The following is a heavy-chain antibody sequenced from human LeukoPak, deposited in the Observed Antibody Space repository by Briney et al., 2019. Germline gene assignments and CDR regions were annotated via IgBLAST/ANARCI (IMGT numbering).Heavy chain of an antibody. V-gene: IGHV3-30*18. D-gene: IGHD3-3*01. CDR1: GFTFSSYG. CDR3: AKGYYDFWSGYYMPGGMDV. CDR2: ISYDGSNK. J-gene: IGHJ6*02. Sequence: GGSLRLSCAASGFTFSSYGMHWVRQAPGKGPEWVALISYDGSNKYYADSVKGRFTIYRDNSKNTLYLQMNSLRAEDTAAYYCAKGYYDFWSGYYMPGGMDVWGQGTTVTVSS.